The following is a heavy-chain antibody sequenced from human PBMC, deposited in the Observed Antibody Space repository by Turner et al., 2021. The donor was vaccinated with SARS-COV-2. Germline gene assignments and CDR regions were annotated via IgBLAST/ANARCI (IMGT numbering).Heavy chain of an antibody. J-gene: IGHJ4*02. Sequence: QMQLVQSGAELKKPGASVKVSCKASGYTFNGHHMHWVRQAPGQGPEWMGWINANNGETNYAQKFQGRITMTRDTSISTAYMELSSLRFDDTAFYYCARTFTAMVRVDYWGQGTLVTVSS. V-gene: IGHV1-2*02. CDR3: ARTFTAMVRVDY. D-gene: IGHD5-18*01. CDR2: INANNGET. CDR1: GYTFNGHH.